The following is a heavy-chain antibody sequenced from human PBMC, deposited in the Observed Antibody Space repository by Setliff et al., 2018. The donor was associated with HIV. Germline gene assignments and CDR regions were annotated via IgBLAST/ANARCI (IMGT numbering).Heavy chain of an antibody. Sequence: GESLKISCKGSGYMFASYWINWVRQVPGKGLEWMARIDPSDSDTNFSPSFQGHVTISVDRSITTAYLQWSSLKATDTAMYFCARSGGPTYDYDSSGHYPDYWGQGTLVTVSS. V-gene: IGHV5-10-1*01. J-gene: IGHJ4*02. CDR2: IDPSDSDT. D-gene: IGHD3-22*01. CDR1: GYMFASYW. CDR3: ARSGGPTYDYDSSGHYPDY.